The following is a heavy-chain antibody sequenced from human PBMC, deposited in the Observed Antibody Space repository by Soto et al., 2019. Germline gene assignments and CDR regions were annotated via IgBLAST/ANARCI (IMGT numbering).Heavy chain of an antibody. CDR1: GFRFSAYR. J-gene: IGHJ4*01. CDR2: INGDGSDA. D-gene: IGHD3-10*01. V-gene: IGHV3-74*01. CDR3: ARDSARTFDY. Sequence: EVQLVESGGGFVQPGGSLRLSCAASGFRFSAYRIHWVRQDPGKGLLWISHINGDGSDATYADSVKGRFTISRDNAKNTVYLQMNSLRDDDTGVYYCARDSARTFDYWGQGTLVTVSS.